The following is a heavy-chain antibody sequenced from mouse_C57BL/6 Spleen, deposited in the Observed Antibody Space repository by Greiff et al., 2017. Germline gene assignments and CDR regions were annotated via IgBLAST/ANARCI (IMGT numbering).Heavy chain of an antibody. V-gene: IGHV1-42*01. CDR1: GYSFTGYY. D-gene: IGHD1-1*01. Sequence: EVQLQQSGPELVKPGASVKISCKASGYSFTGYYMNWVKQSPEKSLEWIGEINPSTGGTTYNQKFKAKATLTVDKSSSTAYMQLKSLTSEDSAVYYCARRNYYGSSSDYAMDYWGQGTSVTVSS. CDR3: ARRNYYGSSSDYAMDY. J-gene: IGHJ4*01. CDR2: INPSTGGT.